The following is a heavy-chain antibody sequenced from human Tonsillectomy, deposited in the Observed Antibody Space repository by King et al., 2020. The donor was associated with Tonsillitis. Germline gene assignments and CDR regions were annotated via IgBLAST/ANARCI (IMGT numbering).Heavy chain of an antibody. V-gene: IGHV5-51*01. D-gene: IGHD2/OR15-2a*01. CDR2: IYPGDYNI. J-gene: IGHJ4*02. CDR3: VRVFEYNCFDY. CDR1: GYSFTSYW. Sequence: VQLVESGAEVKKPGESLKISCKASGYSFTSYWIGWVRQMPGKGLEWMGIIYPGDYNIKYSPSFQGQVTISADKSISTAYLQWSSLKASDGAMYYCVRVFEYNCFDYWGQGTLVTVSS.